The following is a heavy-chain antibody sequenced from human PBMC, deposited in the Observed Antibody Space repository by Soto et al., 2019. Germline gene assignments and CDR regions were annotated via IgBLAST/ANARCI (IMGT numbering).Heavy chain of an antibody. CDR1: GFTFSSYA. Sequence: PGGSLRLSCAASGFTFSSYAMHWVRQAPGKGLEWVAVISYDGSNKYYADSVKGRFTISRDNSKNTLYLQMNSLRAEDTAVYYCARQSVLRFLEWSELGYNYYYGMDVWGQGTTVTVSS. D-gene: IGHD3-3*01. J-gene: IGHJ6*02. CDR3: ARQSVLRFLEWSELGYNYYYGMDV. CDR2: ISYDGSNK. V-gene: IGHV3-30-3*01.